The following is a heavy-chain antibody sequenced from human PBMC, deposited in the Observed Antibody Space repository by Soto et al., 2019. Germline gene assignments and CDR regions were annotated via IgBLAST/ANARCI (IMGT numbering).Heavy chain of an antibody. CDR3: AKVTPGYCSSWYEC. V-gene: IGHV3-23*01. D-gene: IGHD6-13*01. CDR2: ISGSGGST. Sequence: EVQLLESGGGLVQPGGSLRLSCAASGFTFSSYAMSWVRQAPGKGLEWVSAISGSGGSTYYADSVKGRFTISRDNSKNKLYLQMNRLRAEETAVYYCAKVTPGYCSSWYECWGQGTLVTVSS. CDR1: GFTFSSYA. J-gene: IGHJ5*01.